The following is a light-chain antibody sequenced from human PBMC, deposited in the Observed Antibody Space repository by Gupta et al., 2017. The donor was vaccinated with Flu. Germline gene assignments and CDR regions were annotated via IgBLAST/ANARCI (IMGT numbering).Light chain of an antibody. Sequence: WITISCSGTSSSVGAYNYVSWYQQHPGKAPKLIIYEVTNRPSGVSSRFSGSKSGNTASLTISGLLAEDEADYYCSSYTTRSTDVFGTGTKVTVL. J-gene: IGLJ1*01. V-gene: IGLV2-14*01. CDR1: SSSVGAYNY. CDR3: SSYTTRSTDV. CDR2: EVT.